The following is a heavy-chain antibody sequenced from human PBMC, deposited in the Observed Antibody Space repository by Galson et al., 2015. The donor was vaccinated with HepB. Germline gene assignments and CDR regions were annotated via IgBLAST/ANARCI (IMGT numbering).Heavy chain of an antibody. CDR3: ARANYDYVWGSYRHQDYFDY. V-gene: IGHV3-74*01. D-gene: IGHD3-16*02. J-gene: IGHJ4*02. CDR2: INSDGSST. CDR1: GFAFSSYW. Sequence: SLRLSCAASGFAFSSYWMHWVRQAPGKGLVWVSRINSDGSSTSYADSVKGRFTISRDNAKNTLYLQMNSLRAEDTAVYYCARANYDYVWGSYRHQDYFDYWGQGTLVTVPS.